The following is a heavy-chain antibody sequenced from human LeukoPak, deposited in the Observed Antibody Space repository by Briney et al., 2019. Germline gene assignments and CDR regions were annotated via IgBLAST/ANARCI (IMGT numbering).Heavy chain of an antibody. D-gene: IGHD3-22*01. CDR3: ARVLSGSWDWFDP. CDR1: GFTFSRYW. Sequence: RGSLRLSCAASGFTFSRYWIHWVRQAPGKGLEWVSRINPDGSTTTYADSVKGRCTISRDNVKNTVYLQMNSLRAEDTAVYYCARVLSGSWDWFDPWGQGTLVTVSS. CDR2: INPDGSTT. J-gene: IGHJ5*02. V-gene: IGHV3-74*01.